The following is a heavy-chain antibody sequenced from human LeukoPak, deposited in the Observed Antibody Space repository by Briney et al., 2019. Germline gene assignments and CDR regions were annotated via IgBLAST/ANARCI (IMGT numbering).Heavy chain of an antibody. CDR2: INTDGTGT. CDR3: ARGTAETAGIDY. Sequence: GGSLRLSCAASGFTFRNFWMHWVRQAPGKGLVWVSHINTDGTGTTYGDSAKGRFSVSRDNAKNTLFLQMNSLRVEDTAVYYCARGTAETAGIDYWGQGTPVTVSA. D-gene: IGHD6-13*01. V-gene: IGHV3-74*01. J-gene: IGHJ4*02. CDR1: GFTFRNFW.